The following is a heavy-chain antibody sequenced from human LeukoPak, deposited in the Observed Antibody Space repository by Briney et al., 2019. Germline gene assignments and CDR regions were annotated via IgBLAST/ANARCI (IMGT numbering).Heavy chain of an antibody. Sequence: SETLSLTCTVSGGSISSYYWSWIRQPAGKGLEWIGRIYTSGSTNYNPSLKSRVTMSVDTSKNQFSLKLSSVTAADTAVYYCARWGLGGGYGSGSYYTYYYYGMDVWGKGTTVTVSS. J-gene: IGHJ6*04. CDR2: IYTSGST. CDR1: GGSISSYY. CDR3: ARWGLGGGYGSGSYYTYYYYGMDV. V-gene: IGHV4-4*07. D-gene: IGHD3-10*01.